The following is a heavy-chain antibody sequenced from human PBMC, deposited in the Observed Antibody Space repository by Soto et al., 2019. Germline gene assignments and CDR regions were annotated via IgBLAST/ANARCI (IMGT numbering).Heavy chain of an antibody. D-gene: IGHD6-13*01. CDR3: AISSSSWYPLYDY. CDR2: ISGSGGST. CDR1: GFTFSSYA. Sequence: GGSLSLSCAASGFTFSSYAMSWVRQATGKGLEWVSAISGSGGSTYYADSVKGRFTISRDNSKNTLYLQMNSLRAEDTAVYYCAISSSSWYPLYDYWGQGTLVTVSS. V-gene: IGHV3-23*01. J-gene: IGHJ4*02.